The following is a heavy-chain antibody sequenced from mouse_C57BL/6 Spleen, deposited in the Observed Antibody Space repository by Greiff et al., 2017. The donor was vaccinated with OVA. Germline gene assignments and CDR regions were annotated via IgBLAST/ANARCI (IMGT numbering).Heavy chain of an antibody. D-gene: IGHD1-1*01. J-gene: IGHJ4*01. CDR1: GYSITSGYY. V-gene: IGHV3-6*01. Sequence: EVQRVESGPGLVKPSQSLSLTCSVPGYSITSGYYWNWIRQFPGNKLEWMGYISYDGSNNYNPSLKNRISITRDTSKNQFFLKLNSVTTEDTATYYCARDGYYYGSHYAMDYWGQGTSVTVSS. CDR3: ARDGYYYGSHYAMDY. CDR2: ISYDGSN.